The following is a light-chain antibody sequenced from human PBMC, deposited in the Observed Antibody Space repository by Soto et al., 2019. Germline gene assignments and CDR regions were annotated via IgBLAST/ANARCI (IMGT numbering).Light chain of an antibody. CDR1: QSVSTNI. CDR2: GAS. V-gene: IGKV3-20*01. J-gene: IGKJ1*01. CDR3: QQYSRTSWT. Sequence: EIVLTQSPGTLSLSPGEGATLSCRASQSVSTNIFAWYQQKPGQAPRLLIYGASTRATGIPDRFSGSGSVTDCTLTISRLEPEDFAVYYCQQYSRTSWTFGQGTKVEIK.